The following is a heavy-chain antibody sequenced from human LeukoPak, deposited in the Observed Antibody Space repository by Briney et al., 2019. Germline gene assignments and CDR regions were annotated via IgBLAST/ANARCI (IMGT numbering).Heavy chain of an antibody. CDR1: GGTFSSYA. V-gene: IGHV1-69*04. Sequence: SVKVSCKASGGTFSSYAISWVRQAPGQGLEWMGRIIPILGIANYAQKFQGRVTITADKSTSTAYMELSSLRSEDTAVYYCAKDQYGDYLYYYGMDVWGQGTTVTVSS. CDR3: AKDQYGDYLYYYGMDV. D-gene: IGHD4-17*01. CDR2: IIPILGIA. J-gene: IGHJ6*02.